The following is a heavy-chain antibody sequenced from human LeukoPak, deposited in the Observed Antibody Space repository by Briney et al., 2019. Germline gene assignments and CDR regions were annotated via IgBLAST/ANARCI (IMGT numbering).Heavy chain of an antibody. CDR3: ARGPTVTFNYHYGMDV. V-gene: IGHV3-72*01. J-gene: IGHJ6*02. CDR1: GFTFSDHY. D-gene: IGHD4-17*01. CDR2: TRSKARGYTT. Sequence: PGGSLRLSCATSGFTFSDHYMDWVRQAPGEGLEWVARTRSKARGYTTEYAASVKGRFTVSRDESMNSLYLQMNSLKTEDTAVYYCARGPTVTFNYHYGMDVWGQGTTVTVSS.